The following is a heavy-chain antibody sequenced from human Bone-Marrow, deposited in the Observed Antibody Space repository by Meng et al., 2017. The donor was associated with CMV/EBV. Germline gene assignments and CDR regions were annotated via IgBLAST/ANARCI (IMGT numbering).Heavy chain of an antibody. Sequence: GGSLRLSCAASGFTFSDYYMSWIRQAPGKGLEWVSYISSSGSTIYYADSVKGRFTISRDNAKNSLYLQMNSLRAEDTAVYYCARLPATNYYDNSGYYYYFDYWGQGTLVTVSS. CDR3: ARLPATNYYDNSGYYYYFDY. CDR2: ISSSGSTI. CDR1: GFTFSDYY. J-gene: IGHJ4*02. D-gene: IGHD3-22*01. V-gene: IGHV3-11*04.